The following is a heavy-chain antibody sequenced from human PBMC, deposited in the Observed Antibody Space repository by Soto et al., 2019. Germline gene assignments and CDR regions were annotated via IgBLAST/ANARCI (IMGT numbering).Heavy chain of an antibody. V-gene: IGHV3-23*01. J-gene: IGHJ5*02. Sequence: PGGSLRLSCAASGFTFSSYSMSWVRQAPGKGLEWVSAVTATAESAYYTDSVRGRFIITRDNSDNMLYLQMSSLRVEDTAIYFCARGRYYDSPQDLWGRGTQVTVSS. CDR2: VTATAESA. CDR1: GFTFSSYS. D-gene: IGHD3-10*01. CDR3: ARGRYYDSPQDL.